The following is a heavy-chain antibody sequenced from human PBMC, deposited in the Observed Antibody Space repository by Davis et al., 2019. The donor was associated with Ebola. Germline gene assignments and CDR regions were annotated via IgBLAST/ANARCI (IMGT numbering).Heavy chain of an antibody. D-gene: IGHD6-19*01. CDR2: IYYSGST. Sequence: SETLSLTCTVSGGSISSGGYYWSWIRQHPGKGLEWIGYIYYSGSTYYNPSLKSRVTISVDTSKNQFSLKLSSVTAADTALYYCARESGTYSSGWYIYYYGMDVWGQGTTVTVSS. CDR3: ARESGTYSSGWYIYYYGMDV. CDR1: GGSISSGGYY. J-gene: IGHJ6*02. V-gene: IGHV4-31*03.